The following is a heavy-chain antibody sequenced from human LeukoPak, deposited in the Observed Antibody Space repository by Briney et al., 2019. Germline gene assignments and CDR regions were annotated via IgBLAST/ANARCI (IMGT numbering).Heavy chain of an antibody. J-gene: IGHJ3*02. CDR2: IIPIFGTA. Sequence: GASVKVSCKASGGTFSSYAISWVRQAPGQGLEWMGGIIPIFGTANYAQKFQGRVTITADESTSTAYMELSSLRSEDTAVYYCARAREGVMVRGVTRFDIWGQGTMVTVSS. D-gene: IGHD3-10*01. CDR3: ARAREGVMVRGVTRFDI. CDR1: GGTFSSYA. V-gene: IGHV1-69*13.